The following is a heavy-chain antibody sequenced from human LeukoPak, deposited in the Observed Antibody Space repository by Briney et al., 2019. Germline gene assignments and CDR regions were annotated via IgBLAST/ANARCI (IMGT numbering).Heavy chain of an antibody. CDR3: ARRLTQYDCFDP. Sequence: SQTLSLTCAISGDSVSSNSAWNWIRQSPPSGLEWLGRTYYRSTWYNDYAVSVRGRITVNPDTSKNQFSLHLNSVTPEDTAVYYCARRLTQYDCFDPWGQGILVTVSS. J-gene: IGHJ5*02. D-gene: IGHD2-2*01. CDR1: GDSVSSNSA. V-gene: IGHV6-1*01. CDR2: TYYRSTWYN.